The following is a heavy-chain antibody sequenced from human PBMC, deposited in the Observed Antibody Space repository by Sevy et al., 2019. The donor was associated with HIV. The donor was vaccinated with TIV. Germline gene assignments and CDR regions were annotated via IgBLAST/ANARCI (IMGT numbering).Heavy chain of an antibody. V-gene: IGHV3-13*01. CDR1: GFTFSGYD. Sequence: GGSLRLSCAASGFTFSGYDMHWVRQATGKGLEWVSSIGPTGDTYYPGSVKGRFTISRENAKNSLYLQMNSLRVGDTAVYYGARAKGVRGANNGLDPWGQGTLVTVSS. D-gene: IGHD3-10*01. CDR3: ARAKGVRGANNGLDP. J-gene: IGHJ5*02. CDR2: IGPTGDT.